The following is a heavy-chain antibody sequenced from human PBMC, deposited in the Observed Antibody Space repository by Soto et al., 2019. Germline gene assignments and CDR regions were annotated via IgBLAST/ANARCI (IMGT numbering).Heavy chain of an antibody. Sequence: QVQLVESGGGVVQPGRSLRLSCAASGFTFSSYAMHWVRQAPGKGLAWVAVISYDVSNKYYADTVKGRFTISRDNSKNTLYLQMNSLRAEDTAVYYCARDNYGDYYYYGLDVWGQGTTVTVSS. V-gene: IGHV3-30-3*01. J-gene: IGHJ6*02. CDR1: GFTFSSYA. CDR2: ISYDVSNK. D-gene: IGHD4-17*01. CDR3: ARDNYGDYYYYGLDV.